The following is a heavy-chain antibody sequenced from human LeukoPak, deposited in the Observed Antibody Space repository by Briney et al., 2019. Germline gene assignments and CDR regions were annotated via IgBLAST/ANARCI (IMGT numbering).Heavy chain of an antibody. CDR1: GFTFISYW. D-gene: IGHD6-19*01. J-gene: IGHJ4*02. CDR3: ARQWLGYYFDY. V-gene: IGHV3-7*01. Sequence: GGSLRLSCAASGFTFISYWMSWVRQAPGKGLEWVANIKQDGSEKYYVDSVKGRFTISRDNAKNSLYLQMNSLRAEDTAVYYCARQWLGYYFDYWGQGTLVTVSS. CDR2: IKQDGSEK.